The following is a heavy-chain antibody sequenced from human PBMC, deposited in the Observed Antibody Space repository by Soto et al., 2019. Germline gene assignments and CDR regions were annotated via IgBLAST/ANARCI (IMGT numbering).Heavy chain of an antibody. J-gene: IGHJ6*03. D-gene: IGHD2-15*01. CDR1: GFHFRSYG. Sequence: PGGSLRLSCTASGFHFRSYGMSWVRQAPGKGLEWVANIKQDGSEKYYVDSVKGRFTISRDNAKNSLYLQMNSLRAEDTAVYYCARGIVVVVAAPYYYMDVWGKGTTVTVSS. V-gene: IGHV3-7*01. CDR3: ARGIVVVVAAPYYYMDV. CDR2: IKQDGSEK.